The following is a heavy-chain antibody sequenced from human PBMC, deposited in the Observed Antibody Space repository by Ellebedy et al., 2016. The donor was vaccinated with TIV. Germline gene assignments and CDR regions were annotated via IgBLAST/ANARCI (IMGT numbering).Heavy chain of an antibody. V-gene: IGHV1-3*04. CDR3: AKDRGGTGDFDY. D-gene: IGHD3-16*01. J-gene: IGHJ4*02. Sequence: AASVKVSCKASGYTFALYTMHWVRQAPGQRLEWLGWINTDTGNTDYSQNFQGRVTFTTETAASTVYMSLSSLGSEDTAVYYCAKDRGGTGDFDYWGQGTLVIVSS. CDR2: INTDTGNT. CDR1: GYTFALYT.